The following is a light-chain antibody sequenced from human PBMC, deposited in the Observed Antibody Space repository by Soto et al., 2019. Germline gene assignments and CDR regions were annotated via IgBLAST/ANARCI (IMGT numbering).Light chain of an antibody. CDR1: QRIRNY. V-gene: IGKV3-11*01. Sequence: EIVLTQSPATLSLSPGERATLSCRASQRIRNYLAWYQQKPGQSPRLLIYDASNRATDVPARFSGSGSGTDFTISISSLEPEDFPVYFCQQRSNWPLTFGPGTKVDIK. J-gene: IGKJ3*01. CDR2: DAS. CDR3: QQRSNWPLT.